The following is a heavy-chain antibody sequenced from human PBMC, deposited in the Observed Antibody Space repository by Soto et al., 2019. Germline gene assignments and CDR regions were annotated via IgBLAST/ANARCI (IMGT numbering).Heavy chain of an antibody. CDR2: ISGSGGST. CDR3: VLWPPYYFDY. CDR1: GFTFSSYA. J-gene: IGHJ4*02. Sequence: EVQLLESGGGLVQPGGSLRLSCAASGFTFSSYAMSWVRQAPGKGLEWVSAISGSGGSTYYADSVKGRFTISRDNSKNTLYLHMDSLRAEDTAVYYCVLWPPYYFDYWGQGTLVTVSS. D-gene: IGHD3-10*01. V-gene: IGHV3-23*01.